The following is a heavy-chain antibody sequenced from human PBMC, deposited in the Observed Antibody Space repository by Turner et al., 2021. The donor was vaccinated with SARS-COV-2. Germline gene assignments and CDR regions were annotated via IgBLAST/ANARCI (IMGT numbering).Heavy chain of an antibody. D-gene: IGHD5-12*01. CDR3: AVLEMATITDAFDI. CDR2: INPNSVGT. Sequence: QVQLVQSGAEVKKPGASVKVSCKASGYTFTGYYMHWVRQAPGQGLEWMGWINPNSVGTNYAQKFQGRVTMTRDTSISTAYMELSRLRSDDTAVYYCAVLEMATITDAFDIWGQGTMVTVSS. CDR1: GYTFTGYY. V-gene: IGHV1-2*02. J-gene: IGHJ3*02.